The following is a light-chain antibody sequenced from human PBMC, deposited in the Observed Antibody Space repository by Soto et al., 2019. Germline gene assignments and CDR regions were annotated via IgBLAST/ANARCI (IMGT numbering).Light chain of an antibody. CDR3: QQYQTYSP. Sequence: DIQMTQSPSTLSASVGDRVTITCRASQSINTWLAWYQLKQGRAPKLLIYKASTVESGVSSRFSGSGSGTEFPLTISSLQPDDFATYYCQQYQTYSPFGQGTRVEIK. CDR1: QSINTW. V-gene: IGKV1-5*03. CDR2: KAS. J-gene: IGKJ1*01.